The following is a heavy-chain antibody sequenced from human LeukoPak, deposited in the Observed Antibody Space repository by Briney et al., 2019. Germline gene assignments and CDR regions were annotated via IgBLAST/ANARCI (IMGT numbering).Heavy chain of an antibody. J-gene: IGHJ5*02. V-gene: IGHV3-7*03. Sequence: GGSLRLSCAASGFTFSSYWMSWVRQAPGKGLEWVANIKQHGTEKYYVDSVKGRFTISRDDAKKSVYLQMNSLRAEDTAVYYCAKENNYHQGNWFDPWGQGTLVTVSS. CDR2: IKQHGTEK. CDR1: GFTFSSYW. CDR3: AKENNYHQGNWFDP. D-gene: IGHD4-11*01.